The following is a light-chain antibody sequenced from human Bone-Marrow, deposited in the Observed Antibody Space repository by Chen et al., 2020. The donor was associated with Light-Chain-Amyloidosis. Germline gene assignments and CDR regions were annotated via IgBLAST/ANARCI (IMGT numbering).Light chain of an antibody. J-gene: IGLJ1*01. CDR3: SSYTITNTLV. CDR2: EVT. Sequence: QSALTQPASVSASPGQSSTRSCTGTSSDVGGDNHVSWYQQHPDKAPKLMIYEVTNRPSWVPDRFSGSKSDNTASLTISGLQTEDEADYFCSSYTITNTLVFGSGTRVTVL. V-gene: IGLV2-14*01. CDR1: SSDVGGDNH.